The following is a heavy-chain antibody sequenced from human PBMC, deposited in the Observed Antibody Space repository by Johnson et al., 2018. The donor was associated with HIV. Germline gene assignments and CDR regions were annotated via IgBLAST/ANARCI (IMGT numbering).Heavy chain of an antibody. CDR2: INWNGGST. D-gene: IGHD2-2*01. V-gene: IGHV3-20*04. J-gene: IGHJ3*02. CDR3: AREGGAAAPDAFDI. CDR1: GFNFNDYG. Sequence: VQLVESGGGMVQPGRSLRLSCAASGFNFNDYGMTWVRQVTGKGLEWVSGINWNGGSTGYADSVKGRFTISRDNAKSSLYLQMNSLRAEDTAVYYCAREGGAAAPDAFDIWGQGTMVTVSS.